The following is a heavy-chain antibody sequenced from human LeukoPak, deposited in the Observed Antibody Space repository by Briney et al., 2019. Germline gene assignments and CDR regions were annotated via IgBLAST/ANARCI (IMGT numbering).Heavy chain of an antibody. CDR2: MSSNGGST. D-gene: IGHD3-10*01. CDR1: GFTFSRYA. V-gene: IGHV3-64D*06. J-gene: IGHJ4*02. Sequence: PGGSLRLSCSASGFTFSRYAMHWVRQAPGKGLEYVSAMSSNGGSTYYADSVKGRFTISRDNSKNTLYLQMSSLRAEDTAVYYCVKDGSGSYYTYYFDYWGQGTPVTVSS. CDR3: VKDGSGSYYTYYFDY.